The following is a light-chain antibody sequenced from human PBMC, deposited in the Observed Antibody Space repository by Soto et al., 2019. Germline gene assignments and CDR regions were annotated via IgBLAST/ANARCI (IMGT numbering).Light chain of an antibody. V-gene: IGKV2-30*01. J-gene: IGKJ1*01. CDR1: QSLVYSDGYTY. CDR3: MQGTHWPWT. CDR2: KVS. Sequence: DVVMTQSPLSLPVTLGQPASISCRSSQSLVYSDGYTYLNWFHQRPGQSPRRLIYKVSNRDSGVPDRFSGSGSGTDFTLKISRVEAEDVGLYYCMQGTHWPWTFGQGTKVDIK.